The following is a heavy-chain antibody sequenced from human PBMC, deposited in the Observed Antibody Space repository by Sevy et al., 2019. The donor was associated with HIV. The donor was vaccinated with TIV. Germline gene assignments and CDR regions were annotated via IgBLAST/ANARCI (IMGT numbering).Heavy chain of an antibody. CDR3: ATTSLSTSGPGSFDP. D-gene: IGHD3-10*01. J-gene: IGHJ5*02. Sequence: SETLSLTCTVTGGAVSNGIFFWNWIRQPAGRELEWIGRIYTTGITNYNRSLRSRVTISIVPSKNQFSLKLRSVTATDPAVYFCATTSLSTSGPGSFDPWGQGTLVTVSS. CDR2: IYTTGIT. V-gene: IGHV4-61*02. CDR1: GGAVSNGIFF.